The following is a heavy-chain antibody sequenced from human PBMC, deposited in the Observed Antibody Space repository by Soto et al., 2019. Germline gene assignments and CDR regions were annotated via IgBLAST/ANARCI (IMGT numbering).Heavy chain of an antibody. CDR1: GYMFSKYG. V-gene: IGHV1-18*04. J-gene: IGHJ3*02. CDR2: ISAYNGNT. D-gene: IGHD3-9*01. Sequence: ASVKVSCKASGYMFSKYGISWVRQAPGQGLEWMGWISAYNGNTNLAQNFQGRVIMTTDTSTTTAYLELRSLRSDDTAIYYCTRAAYDILTVLYNGGVFDIWGKGTMVPVSS. CDR3: TRAAYDILTVLYNGGVFDI.